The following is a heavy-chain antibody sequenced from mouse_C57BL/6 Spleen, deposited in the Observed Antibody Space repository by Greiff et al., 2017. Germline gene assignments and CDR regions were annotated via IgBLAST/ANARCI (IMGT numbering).Heavy chain of an antibody. J-gene: IGHJ2*01. Sequence: EVMLVESGGGLVKPGGSLKLSCAASGFTFSDYGMHWVRQAPEKGLGWVAYISSGSSTIYYADTVKGRFTISGDNAQNTLFLQMTSLRSEDTAMYYCARSSSHYFDYWGQGTTLTVSS. D-gene: IGHD1-1*01. CDR3: ARSSSHYFDY. CDR2: ISSGSSTI. CDR1: GFTFSDYG. V-gene: IGHV5-17*01.